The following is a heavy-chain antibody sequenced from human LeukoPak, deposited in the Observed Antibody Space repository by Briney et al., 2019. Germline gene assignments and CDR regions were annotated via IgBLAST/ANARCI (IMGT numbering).Heavy chain of an antibody. CDR1: GGSFSSSSYY. CDR3: ARGEGTWQQLVDY. CDR2: IYYSGST. Sequence: SETLSLTCTVSGGSFSSSSYYWGWIRQPPGKGLEWIGYIYYSGSTNYNPSLKSRVTISVDTSKNQFSLKLSSVTAADTAVYYCARGEGTWQQLVDYWGQGTLVTVSS. D-gene: IGHD6-13*01. V-gene: IGHV4-61*01. J-gene: IGHJ4*02.